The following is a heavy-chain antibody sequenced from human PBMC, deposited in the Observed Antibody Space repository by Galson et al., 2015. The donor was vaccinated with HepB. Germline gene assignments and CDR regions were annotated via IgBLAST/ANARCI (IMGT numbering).Heavy chain of an antibody. D-gene: IGHD3-3*01. CDR1: GGSISSGGYY. Sequence: TLSLTCTVSGGSISSGGYYWSWIRQYPGKGLEWIGYIYYNGGTVYNPSLQSRFTILVDTSKNQFSLRLSSVTAADTAVYYCARSQGGYYNSYFDCWGQGTLVTVSS. CDR3: ARSQGGYYNSYFDC. V-gene: IGHV4-31*03. CDR2: IYYNGGT. J-gene: IGHJ4*02.